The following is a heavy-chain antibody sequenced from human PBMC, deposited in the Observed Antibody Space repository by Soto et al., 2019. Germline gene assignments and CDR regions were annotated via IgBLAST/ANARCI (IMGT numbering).Heavy chain of an antibody. CDR3: ARDSGAKLSSS. J-gene: IGHJ4*02. V-gene: IGHV1-69*13. Sequence: ASVKVSCKASGGTFSSCRINWVRQAPGQGLEWVGGIVPIYRTADYAQKFQGRVTITADESARTAYLEVRSLKSQDTAVYYCARDSGAKLSSSWGQGTLVTVSS. D-gene: IGHD6-13*01. CDR2: IVPIYRTA. CDR1: GGTFSSCR.